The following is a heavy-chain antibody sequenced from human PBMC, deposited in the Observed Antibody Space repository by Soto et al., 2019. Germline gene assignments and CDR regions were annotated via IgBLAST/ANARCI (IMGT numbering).Heavy chain of an antibody. Sequence: GASVKVSCKASGYTFTSYYMHWVRQAPGQGLEWMGIINPSGGSTSYAQKFQGRVTMTRDTSTSTVYMELSSLRSEDTAVYYCASDPEGHNWFDPWGQGTLVTSPQ. CDR2: INPSGGST. CDR1: GYTFTSYY. V-gene: IGHV1-46*01. J-gene: IGHJ5*02. CDR3: ASDPEGHNWFDP.